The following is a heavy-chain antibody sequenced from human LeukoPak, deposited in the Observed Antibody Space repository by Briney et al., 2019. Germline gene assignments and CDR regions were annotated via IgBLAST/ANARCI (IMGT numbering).Heavy chain of an antibody. CDR3: ARQLAVSDARYYFDY. V-gene: IGHV4-59*01. Sequence: SETLSLTCTVSGGSISSYYWSWIRQPPGEGLEWIGYIYYGETTNYNPSLKSRVTISVDTSKNHFSLNLRSVTAADTAVYYCARQLAVSDARYYFDYWGQGTLVTVSS. CDR1: GGSISSYY. CDR2: IYYGETT. D-gene: IGHD6-19*01. J-gene: IGHJ4*02.